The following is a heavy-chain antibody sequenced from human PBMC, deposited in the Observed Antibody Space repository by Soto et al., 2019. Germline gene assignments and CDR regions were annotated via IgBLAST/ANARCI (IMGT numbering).Heavy chain of an antibody. CDR3: ARWFWKGPHYERWFDP. V-gene: IGHV1-69*02. D-gene: IGHD1-1*01. CDR1: GGTFSSYT. Sequence: ASVKVSCKASGGTFSSYTISWVRQAPGQGLEWMGRIIPILGIANYAQKFQGRVTITADKSTSTAYMELSSLRSEDTAVYYCARWFWKGPHYERWFDPWGQGTLVTVSS. CDR2: IIPILGIA. J-gene: IGHJ5*02.